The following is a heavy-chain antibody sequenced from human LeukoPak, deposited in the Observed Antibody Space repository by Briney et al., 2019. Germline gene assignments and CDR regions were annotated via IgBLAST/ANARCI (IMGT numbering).Heavy chain of an antibody. CDR3: AAEERRSLWKPGVAFDI. CDR1: GFTFTSSA. J-gene: IGHJ3*02. Sequence: SVKVSCKASGFTFTSSAVQWVRQARGQPLEWIGWIVVGSGNTNYAQKFQERVTITRDMSTSTAYMELSSLRSEDTAVYYCAAEERRSLWKPGVAFDIWGQGTMVTVSS. V-gene: IGHV1-58*01. D-gene: IGHD1-1*01. CDR2: IVVGSGNT.